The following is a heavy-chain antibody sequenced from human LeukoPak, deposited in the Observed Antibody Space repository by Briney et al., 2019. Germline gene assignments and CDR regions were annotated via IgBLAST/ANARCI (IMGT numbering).Heavy chain of an antibody. CDR2: IIPILGIA. D-gene: IGHD5-24*01. Sequence: SVKVSCKASGGTFSSYAISWMRQAPGQGLEWMGRIIPILGIANYAQKFQGRVTITADKSTSTAYMELSSLRSEDTAVYYCARSGDGYKYYFDYWGQGTLVTVSS. J-gene: IGHJ4*02. V-gene: IGHV1-69*04. CDR3: ARSGDGYKYYFDY. CDR1: GGTFSSYA.